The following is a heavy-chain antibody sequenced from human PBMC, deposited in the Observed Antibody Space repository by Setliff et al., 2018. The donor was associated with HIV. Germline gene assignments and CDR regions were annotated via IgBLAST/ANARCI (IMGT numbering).Heavy chain of an antibody. CDR3: ARGMDYYDTSGYYQYYFDY. V-gene: IGHV1-69*05. CDR2: IIPISGTA. D-gene: IGHD3-22*01. Sequence: KVSCKASGGTFSNYGMSWVRQAPGQGLEWMGGIIPISGTANYAQKFQGWITMTRDKSISTAYMELSRLRSDDTAVYYCARGMDYYDTSGYYQYYFDYWGQGTLVTVSS. CDR1: GGTFSNYG. J-gene: IGHJ4*02.